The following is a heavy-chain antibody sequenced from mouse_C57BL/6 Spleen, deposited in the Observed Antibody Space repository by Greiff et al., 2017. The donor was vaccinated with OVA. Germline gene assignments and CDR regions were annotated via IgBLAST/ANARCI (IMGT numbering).Heavy chain of an antibody. CDR3: ARGVTTVEAMDY. CDR2: IDPSDSYT. CDR1: GYTFTSYW. Sequence: QVQLQQPGAELVKPGASVKLSCKASGYTFTSYWMQWVKQRPGQGLEWIGEIDPSDSYTNYNQKFKGKATLTVDTSSSTAYMQLSSLTSEDSAVYYCARGVTTVEAMDYWGQGTSVTVSS. D-gene: IGHD1-1*01. J-gene: IGHJ4*01. V-gene: IGHV1-50*01.